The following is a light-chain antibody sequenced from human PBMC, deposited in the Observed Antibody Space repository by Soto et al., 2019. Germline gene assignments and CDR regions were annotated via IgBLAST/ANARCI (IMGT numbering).Light chain of an antibody. J-gene: IGKJ2*01. CDR1: QSVGNS. CDR2: DVS. V-gene: IGKV3-11*01. CDR3: QQYNNWPHT. Sequence: EIVLTQSPATLSLSPGERASLSCRASQSVGNSLAWYQHKPGQAPRLLIYDVSNRATGIPARFSGSGSGTDFTLTISSLEPEDFAVYYCQQYNNWPHTFGQGTKLEIK.